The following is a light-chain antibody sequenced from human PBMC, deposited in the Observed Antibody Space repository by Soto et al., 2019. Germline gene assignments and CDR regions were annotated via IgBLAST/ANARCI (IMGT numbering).Light chain of an antibody. CDR1: QNVSNW. J-gene: IGKJ2*01. Sequence: DVEMTQSPSTLPTSIGDRVTINCRASQNVSNWLAWYQQKPGKATKLLTYKASRLESGVPSRFSASGSGTDFTLTINSLQSDDFATYCCQQYSKESTFGQGTKLEIK. CDR2: KAS. V-gene: IGKV1-5*03. CDR3: QQYSKEST.